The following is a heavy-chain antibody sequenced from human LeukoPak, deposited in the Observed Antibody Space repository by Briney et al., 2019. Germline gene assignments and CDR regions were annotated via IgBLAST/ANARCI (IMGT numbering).Heavy chain of an antibody. CDR3: ARRLSDSSGYYGYNP. D-gene: IGHD3-22*01. CDR1: GGSFSGYY. J-gene: IGHJ5*02. Sequence: PSETLSLTCAVYGGSFSGYYWSWIRQPPGKGLEWIGEINYSGSTNYNPSLKSRVTISVDTSKNQFSLKLSSVTAADTAVYYCARRLSDSSGYYGYNPWGQGTLVTVSS. V-gene: IGHV4-34*01. CDR2: INYSGST.